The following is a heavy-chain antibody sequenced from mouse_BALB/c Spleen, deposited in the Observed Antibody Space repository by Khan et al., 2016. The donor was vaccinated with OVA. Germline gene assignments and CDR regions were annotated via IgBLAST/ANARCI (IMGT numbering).Heavy chain of an antibody. V-gene: IGHV1-4*01. J-gene: IGHJ2*01. CDR2: INPSTGYT. Sequence: VQLQESGTELARPGASVKMSCKASGYTFANYAMHWVKQRPGQCLEWIGYINPSTGYTNYNQNFSDKATLTTDRSSSTAYMQLSSLTSDDSAVYYCVRSPIPPYDCDYWGQGTTLTVSS. D-gene: IGHD2-14*01. CDR1: GYTFANYA. CDR3: VRSPIPPYDCDY.